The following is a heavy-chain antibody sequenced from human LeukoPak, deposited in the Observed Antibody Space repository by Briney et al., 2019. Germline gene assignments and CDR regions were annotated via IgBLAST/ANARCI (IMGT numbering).Heavy chain of an antibody. CDR3: AKAAYQLLGPYYYYGMDV. J-gene: IGHJ6*02. CDR2: IRGNGAGT. CDR1: GFTFAAYP. Sequence: GGSLRLSCVASGFTFAAYPMHWVRQVPGKGLEWVSLIRGNGAGTFYTDSVKGRFTISRDNSKNTLYLQMNSLRAEDTAVYYCAKAAYQLLGPYYYYGMDVWGQGTTVTVSS. D-gene: IGHD2-2*01. V-gene: IGHV3-NL1*01.